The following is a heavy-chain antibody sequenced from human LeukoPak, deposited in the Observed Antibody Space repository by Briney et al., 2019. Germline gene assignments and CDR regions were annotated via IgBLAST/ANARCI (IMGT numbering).Heavy chain of an antibody. CDR2: IRSKAYGGTT. V-gene: IGHV3-49*03. CDR3: TTDTVVPAANAAEPP. J-gene: IGHJ5*02. D-gene: IGHD2-2*01. Sequence: GGSLRLSCTASGFTFGDYAMSWFRQAPGKGLEWVGFIRSKAYGGTTEYAASVKGRFTISRDDSKNTLYLQMNSLKTEDTAVYYCTTDTVVPAANAAEPPWGQGTLVTVSS. CDR1: GFTFGDYA.